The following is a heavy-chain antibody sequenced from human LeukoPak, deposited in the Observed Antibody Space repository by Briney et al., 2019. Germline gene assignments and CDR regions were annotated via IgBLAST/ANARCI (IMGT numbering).Heavy chain of an antibody. Sequence: GASVRVSCKPSGYLFTSSGINWVRQAPGQGLEWMGSISAYNGDTNYAQNLQGRVTMTTDTSTSTAYMELRSLRSDDTAVYFCARADGGNIKYWGQGTLVTVSS. D-gene: IGHD4-23*01. CDR3: ARADGGNIKY. CDR2: ISAYNGDT. CDR1: GYLFTSSG. V-gene: IGHV1-18*04. J-gene: IGHJ4*02.